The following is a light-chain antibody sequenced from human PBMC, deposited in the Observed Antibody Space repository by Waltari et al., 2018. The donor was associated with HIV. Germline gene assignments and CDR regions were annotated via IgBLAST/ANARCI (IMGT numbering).Light chain of an antibody. Sequence: QSVLTQPPSVSGAPGQRVTISCTGSSSNIGAGSDVPWYPQLPGTAPKPLIYGNSTRPPGVPDRFSGSKSGTSASLAITGLQAEDEADYYCQSYDSSLSGHVVFGGGTKLTVL. CDR3: QSYDSSLSGHVV. CDR2: GNS. J-gene: IGLJ2*01. CDR1: SSNIGAGSD. V-gene: IGLV1-40*01.